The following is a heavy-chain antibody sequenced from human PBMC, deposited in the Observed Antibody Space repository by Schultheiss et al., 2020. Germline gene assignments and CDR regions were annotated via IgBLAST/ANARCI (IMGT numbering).Heavy chain of an antibody. D-gene: IGHD3-3*01. Sequence: GESLKISCAASGFTFSSYAMHWVRQAPGKGLEWVAVISYDGSNKYYADSVKGRFTISRDNSKNTLYLQMNSLRAEDTAVYYCARDGYYDFWSGYSRDNWFDPWGQGTLVTGSS. CDR3: ARDGYYDFWSGYSRDNWFDP. CDR2: ISYDGSNK. CDR1: GFTFSSYA. J-gene: IGHJ5*02. V-gene: IGHV3-30-3*01.